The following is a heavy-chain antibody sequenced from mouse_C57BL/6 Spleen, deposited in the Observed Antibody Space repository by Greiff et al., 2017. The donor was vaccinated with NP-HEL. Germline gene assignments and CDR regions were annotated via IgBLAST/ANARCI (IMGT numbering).Heavy chain of an antibody. D-gene: IGHD2-1*01. CDR2: IDPSDSYT. CDR1: GYTFTSYW. V-gene: IGHV1-59*01. CDR3: AGGNYVDYAMDY. J-gene: IGHJ4*01. Sequence: VQLQQPGAELVRPGTSVKLSCKASGYTFTSYWMHWVKQRPGQGLEWIGVIDPSDSYTNYNQKFKGKATLTVDTSSSTAYMQLSSVTSEDSAVYYCAGGNYVDYAMDYWGQGTSVTVSS.